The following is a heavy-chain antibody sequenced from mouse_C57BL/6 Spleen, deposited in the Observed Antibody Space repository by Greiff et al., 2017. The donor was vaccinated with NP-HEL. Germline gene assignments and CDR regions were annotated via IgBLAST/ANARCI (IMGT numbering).Heavy chain of an antibody. V-gene: IGHV1-52*01. CDR3: ARGITTVVAENYFDY. CDR2: IDPSDSET. Sequence: QVQLQQPGAELVRPGSSVKLSCKASGYTVTSYWMHWVKQRPIQGLEWIGNIDPSDSETHYNQKFKDKATLTVDKSSSTAYMQLSSLTSEDSAVYYCARGITTVVAENYFDYWGQGTTLTVSS. D-gene: IGHD1-1*01. J-gene: IGHJ2*01. CDR1: GYTVTSYW.